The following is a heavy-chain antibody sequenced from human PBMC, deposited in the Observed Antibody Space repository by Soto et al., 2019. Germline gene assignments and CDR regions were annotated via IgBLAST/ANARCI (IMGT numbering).Heavy chain of an antibody. CDR2: IIPIFGTI. Sequence: QVQLVQSGAEVKKVGSSVKVSCKASGGTFSRYPIAWVRQAPGHGLEWMGQIIPIFGTISHAQNFQGRITITADESTSTAYMELSSLRSDDTAVYYCASPLKWSGYYIAFDYWGQGTLVIVSS. D-gene: IGHD3-3*01. CDR1: GGTFSRYP. CDR3: ASPLKWSGYYIAFDY. V-gene: IGHV1-69*01. J-gene: IGHJ4*02.